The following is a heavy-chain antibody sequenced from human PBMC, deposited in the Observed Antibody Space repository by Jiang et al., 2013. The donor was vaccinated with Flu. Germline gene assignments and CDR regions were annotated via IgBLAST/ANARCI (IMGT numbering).Heavy chain of an antibody. CDR1: GFSLSTSGVG. J-gene: IGHJ2*01. CDR2: IYWNDDK. V-gene: IGHV2-5*01. CDR3: AHHTNYDSSGYNWYFDL. D-gene: IGHD3-22*01. Sequence: KPTQTLTLTCTFSGFSLSTSGVGVGWIRQPPGKALEWLALIYWNDDKRYSPSLKSRLTITKDTSKNQVVLTMTNMDPVDTATYYCAHHTNYDSSGYNWYFDLWGRGTLVTVSS.